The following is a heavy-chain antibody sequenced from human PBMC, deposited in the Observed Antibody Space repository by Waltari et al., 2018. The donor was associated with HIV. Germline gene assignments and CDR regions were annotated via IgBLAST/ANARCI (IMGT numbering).Heavy chain of an antibody. CDR3: AKPAAMASYGMDV. CDR2: ISYDGSNK. J-gene: IGHJ6*02. Sequence: QVQLVESGGGVVQPGRSLRLSCAAPGVPLNSAGMHWVRQAPGKGLEWVAVISYDGSNKYYADSVKGRFTISRDNSKNTLYLQMNSLRAEDTAVYYCAKPAAMASYGMDVWGQGTTVTVSS. V-gene: IGHV3-30*18. CDR1: GVPLNSAG. D-gene: IGHD5-18*01.